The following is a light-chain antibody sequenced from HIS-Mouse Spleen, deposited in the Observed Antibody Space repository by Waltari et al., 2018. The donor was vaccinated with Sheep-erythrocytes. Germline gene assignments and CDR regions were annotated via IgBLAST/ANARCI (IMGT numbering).Light chain of an antibody. J-gene: IGLJ1*01. CDR1: KLGDKY. Sequence: SYELTQPPSVSVSPGQPASITCSGDKLGDKYACWYQQKPGQSPVLVIYQDSKRPSGIPERFSGSNSGNTATLTISGTQAMDEADYYCCSYAGSYNHVFATGTKVTVL. CDR3: CSYAGSYNHV. CDR2: QDS. V-gene: IGLV3-1*01.